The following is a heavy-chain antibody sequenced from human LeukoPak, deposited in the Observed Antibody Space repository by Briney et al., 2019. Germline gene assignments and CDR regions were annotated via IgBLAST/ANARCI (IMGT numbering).Heavy chain of an antibody. CDR3: AINDGSGSYYKSDF. J-gene: IGHJ4*02. V-gene: IGHV4-4*07. Sequence: PSETLSLTCTVSGGSISSYYWSWIRQPAGKGLEWIGRIYTSGSTNYNPSLKSRVTISVDKSKNQFSLKMTSVTAADTAVYYCAINDGSGSYYKSDFWGQGTLVTVSS. CDR2: IYTSGST. D-gene: IGHD3-10*01. CDR1: GGSISSYY.